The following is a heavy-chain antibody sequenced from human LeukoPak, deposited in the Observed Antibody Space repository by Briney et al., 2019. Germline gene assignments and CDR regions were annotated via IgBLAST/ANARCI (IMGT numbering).Heavy chain of an antibody. CDR3: ARPPENTYTYTLDY. V-gene: IGHV3-74*01. CDR2: ISTAGSTT. CDR1: RFTFSRYW. Sequence: PGGSLRLSCAASRFTFSRYWMHWVRQAPGKGLVWVSRISTAGSTTDYADSVKGRFTISRDNAKDTLYLQMNSLRAEDTAVYFCARPPENTYTYTLDYWSQGTLVTVSS. J-gene: IGHJ4*02. D-gene: IGHD3-16*01.